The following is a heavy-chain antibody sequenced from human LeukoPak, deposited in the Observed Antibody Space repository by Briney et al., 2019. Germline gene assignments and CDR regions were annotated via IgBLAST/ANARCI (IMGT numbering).Heavy chain of an antibody. D-gene: IGHD1-26*01. CDR3: ARAQMGAPTDC. V-gene: IGHV3-74*01. Sequence: GGSLRLSCAASGFTLSSYATYWVRQAPGKGLVWVSRFTSDGSSTIYADSVKGRFTVSRDIAKNTLYLQMNSLRAEDTAVYYCARAQMGAPTDCWGQGTLVTVSS. CDR2: FTSDGSST. CDR1: GFTLSSYA. J-gene: IGHJ4*02.